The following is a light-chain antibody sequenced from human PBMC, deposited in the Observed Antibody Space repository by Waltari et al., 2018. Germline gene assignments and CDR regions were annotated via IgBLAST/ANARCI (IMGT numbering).Light chain of an antibody. V-gene: IGLV2-18*02. CDR3: ASYTGGTTIL. CDR1: SRDVGPYNR. Sequence: QSALTQPPSVSGSPGPALTISRTGTSRDVGPYNRVSWYQQPPGTAPKLMIYEVNNRPSRVPDRFSGSRSGNTASLTISGLQAEDEGDYYCASYTGGTTILFGGGTRLTVL. J-gene: IGLJ2*01. CDR2: EVN.